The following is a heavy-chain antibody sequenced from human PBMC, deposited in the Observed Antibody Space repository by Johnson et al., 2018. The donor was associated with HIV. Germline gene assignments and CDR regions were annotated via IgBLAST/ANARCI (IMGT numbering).Heavy chain of an antibody. CDR2: ISYDGGSK. V-gene: IGHV3-30-3*01. CDR1: GFIFSSYA. CDR3: ARARLLWFRELWPHYAFDI. D-gene: IGHD3-10*01. Sequence: QVQLVESGGGVVQPGRSLRLSCAASGFIFSSYAIHWVRQAPGKGLQWVAVISYDGGSKYYANSAEGRFTISRDNSRDTLSLQMNSLRVEDTALYYCARARLLWFRELWPHYAFDIWGQGTKVTGSS. J-gene: IGHJ3*02.